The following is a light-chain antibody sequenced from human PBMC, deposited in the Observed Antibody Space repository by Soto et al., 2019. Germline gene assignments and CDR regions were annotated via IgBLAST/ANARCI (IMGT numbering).Light chain of an antibody. J-gene: IGKJ1*01. Sequence: EIVLTQSPGTLSLSPGERATLSCRASQTVSTNYLAWYQQNPGQAPRLFIYGASTRATGIPDRFSGSGSGTDFTLTISRLEPEDFAVYYCQQYGSSRTFGQGTKVEIK. V-gene: IGKV3-20*01. CDR3: QQYGSSRT. CDR1: QTVSTNY. CDR2: GAS.